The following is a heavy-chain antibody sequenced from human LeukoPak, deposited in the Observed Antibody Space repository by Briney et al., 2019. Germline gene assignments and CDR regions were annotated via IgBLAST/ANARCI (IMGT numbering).Heavy chain of an antibody. CDR1: RGTFSSYA. Sequence: GASVKVSFKASRGTFSSYAISWVRQAPGQVLEWMGGIIPMFGTANYAQKFQGGVTITADKSTSTAYMELSSLRSEETAVYYCARDPAGRPYSSSSYGWGQGTLVTVSS. CDR2: IIPMFGTA. CDR3: ARDPAGRPYSSSSYG. J-gene: IGHJ4*02. D-gene: IGHD6-6*01. V-gene: IGHV1-69*06.